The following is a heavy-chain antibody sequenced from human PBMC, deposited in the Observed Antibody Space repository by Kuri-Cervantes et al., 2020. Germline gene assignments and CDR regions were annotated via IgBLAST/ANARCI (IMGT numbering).Heavy chain of an antibody. CDR3: ASGEPAAFDI. J-gene: IGHJ3*02. Sequence: GGSLRLSCAASGFTFSNSDMNWVRQAPGKGLEWVSGVSWNGSRTHYANSVKGRFIISRDNSRNFLYQQMNSLRPEDMAVYYCASGEPAAFDIWGQGTMVTVSS. V-gene: IGHV3-19*01. D-gene: IGHD1-14*01. CDR2: VSWNGSRT. CDR1: GFTFSNSD.